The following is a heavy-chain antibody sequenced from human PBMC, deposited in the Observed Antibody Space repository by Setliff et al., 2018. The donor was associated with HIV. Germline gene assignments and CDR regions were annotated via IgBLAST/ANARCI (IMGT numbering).Heavy chain of an antibody. CDR3: ASHAKTVDTGLFDY. J-gene: IGHJ4*02. CDR2: INPTAGST. V-gene: IGHV1-46*02. D-gene: IGHD3-9*01. CDR1: GYNFDFHY. Sequence: ASVKVSCKSSGYNFDFHYVHWVRQAPGQGFVWLGVINPTAGSTTLEQKFQGRLTLTRDASTETVYMELTSLRSGDTAVYYCASHAKTVDTGLFDYWGQGTQVTVSS.